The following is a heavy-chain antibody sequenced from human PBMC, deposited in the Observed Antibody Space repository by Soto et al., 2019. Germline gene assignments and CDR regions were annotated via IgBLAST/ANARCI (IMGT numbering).Heavy chain of an antibody. CDR3: ARFPSAAGPRYWYFDL. D-gene: IGHD6-13*01. CDR2: INAGNGDT. V-gene: IGHV1-3*01. Sequence: ASVKVSCKASGYTFTSYAMHWVRQAPGQRLEWMGWINAGNGDTKSSQKFQGRVTFTRDTSASTAYMELSSLRSEDTAVYFCARFPSAAGPRYWYFDLWGRGTLVTVSS. CDR1: GYTFTSYA. J-gene: IGHJ2*01.